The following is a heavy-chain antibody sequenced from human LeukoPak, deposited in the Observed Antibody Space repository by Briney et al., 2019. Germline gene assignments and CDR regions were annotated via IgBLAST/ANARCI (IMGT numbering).Heavy chain of an antibody. CDR3: ARRVATRYYYYYYMDV. Sequence: ASVKVSCKASGYTFTSYDINWVRQATGQGLGWMGWMNPDSGNTGYAQKFQGRATMTRNTSISTAYMELSSLRSEDTAVYYCARRVATRYYYYYYMDVWGKGATVTVSS. J-gene: IGHJ6*03. CDR2: MNPDSGNT. V-gene: IGHV1-8*01. CDR1: GYTFTSYD. D-gene: IGHD5-12*01.